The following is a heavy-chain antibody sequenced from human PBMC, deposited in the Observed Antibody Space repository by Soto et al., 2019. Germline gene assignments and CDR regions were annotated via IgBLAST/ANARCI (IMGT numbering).Heavy chain of an antibody. CDR3: ARDDVLCDGGRCYGIPLDV. V-gene: IGHV3-66*01. D-gene: IGHD2-15*01. J-gene: IGHJ6*04. CDR1: GFTVSSKY. Sequence: EVQLVESGGGLVQPGGSLRLSCAASGFTVSSKYMTWVRQAPGKGLEWVSLIQSGGTTYYADSVKGRFTISRDTSENTLHLQMDSLRVEVTAVYYCARDDVLCDGGRCYGIPLDVWAKGPRSPSPQ. CDR2: IQSGGTT.